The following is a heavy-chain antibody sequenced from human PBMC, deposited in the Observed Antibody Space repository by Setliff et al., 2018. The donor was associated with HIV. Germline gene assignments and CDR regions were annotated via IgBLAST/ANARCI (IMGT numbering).Heavy chain of an antibody. CDR1: GGSISGHY. V-gene: IGHV4-59*08. CDR3: ARLITRGAARPLGGDAFDI. J-gene: IGHJ3*02. D-gene: IGHD6-6*01. CDR2: IFYTGST. Sequence: SETLSLTCTVSGGSISGHYWSWIRQPPGKGLEWIAYIFYTGSTNYNPSLKSRVTISVDTSKNQFFLMLSSVTAADTAVYYCARLITRGAARPLGGDAFDIWGQGTMVTVSS.